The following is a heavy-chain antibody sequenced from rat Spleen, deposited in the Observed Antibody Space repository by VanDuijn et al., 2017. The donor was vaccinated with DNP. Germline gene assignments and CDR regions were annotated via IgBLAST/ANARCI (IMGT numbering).Heavy chain of an antibody. D-gene: IGHD1-2*01. J-gene: IGHJ4*01. Sequence: EVQLVESGGGLVQPGKSLKLSCAASGFTFSDHGMAWVRQAPKKGLEWVASISASGGSTSYRDSVKGRFTISRDNAKSTLYLQMNSLRSEDTATYYCTRDNYSSYMPYYYVMDAWGQGTSVTVSS. V-gene: IGHV5-27*01. CDR1: GFTFSDHG. CDR3: TRDNYSSYMPYYYVMDA. CDR2: ISASGGST.